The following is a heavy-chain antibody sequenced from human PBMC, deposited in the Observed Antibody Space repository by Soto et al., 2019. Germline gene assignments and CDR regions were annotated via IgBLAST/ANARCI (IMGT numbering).Heavy chain of an antibody. D-gene: IGHD2-2*01. Sequence: LRLSCAASGFIFDSAWMSWVRQAPGKGLEWVGHVKSKTDGGTTNYAAPVKGRFTISRDDSKNTLNLQMNSLKTEDTAVYYCITQYCSSTSCYFGYFDYWGQGTLVTVSS. CDR2: VKSKTDGGTT. CDR3: ITQYCSSTSCYFGYFDY. CDR1: GFIFDSAW. J-gene: IGHJ4*02. V-gene: IGHV3-15*01.